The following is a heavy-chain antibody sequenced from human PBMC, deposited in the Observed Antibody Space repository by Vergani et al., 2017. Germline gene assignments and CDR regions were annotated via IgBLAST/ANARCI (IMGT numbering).Heavy chain of an antibody. J-gene: IGHJ6*02. V-gene: IGHV3-23*01. CDR1: GFTFSSYA. CDR3: AKVVAPTVSHYYYYGMDV. D-gene: IGHD4-11*01. Sequence: EVQLLESGGGLVQPGGSLRLSCAASGFTFSSYAMSWVRQAPGKGLEWVSAISGSGGSTYYADSVKGRFTISRDTAKNTLYLQMNSLRAEDTAVYYCAKVVAPTVSHYYYYGMDVWGQGTTVTVSS. CDR2: ISGSGGST.